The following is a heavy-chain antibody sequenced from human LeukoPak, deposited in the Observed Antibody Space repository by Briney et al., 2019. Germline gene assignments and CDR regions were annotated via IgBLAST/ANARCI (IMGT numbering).Heavy chain of an antibody. D-gene: IGHD6-19*01. CDR3: ARESSAVAAGHY. CDR2: INPSGGST. J-gene: IGHJ4*02. V-gene: IGHV1-46*01. Sequence: ASVKVSCKASGYTFTSYYIHWVRQAPGQGLEWMGIINPSGGSTSYAQKFQGRVTMTRDMSTSTVYMELSSLRSEDTAVYYCARESSAVAAGHYWGQGTLITVSS. CDR1: GYTFTSYY.